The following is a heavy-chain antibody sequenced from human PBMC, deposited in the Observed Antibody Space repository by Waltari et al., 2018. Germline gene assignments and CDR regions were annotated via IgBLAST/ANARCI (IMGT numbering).Heavy chain of an antibody. CDR2: ISTSSSPI. Sequence: EVQLVESGGGLVQPGGSLRLSCAASAFTFSSSSMHWVRQAPGKGLEWISYISTSSSPIYYADSVKGRFTISRDNAKNSLYLQMNSLRAEDTAVYYCARGRVNGYMDVWGKGTTVTVSS. CDR3: ARGRVNGYMDV. CDR1: AFTFSSSS. J-gene: IGHJ6*03. D-gene: IGHD3-10*01. V-gene: IGHV3-48*04.